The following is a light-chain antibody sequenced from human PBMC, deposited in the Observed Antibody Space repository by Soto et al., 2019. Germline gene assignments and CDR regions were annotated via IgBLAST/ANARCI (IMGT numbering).Light chain of an antibody. CDR1: QSVSCSY. CDR3: QHYGTSSST. J-gene: IGKJ2*01. Sequence: EIVLTQSPGTLSLSPGERATLSCMASQSVSCSYLARYQQKPGQAPRLLIYGASSRATGIPDRFSGSGSGTDFTLIISRLEPEDFAVYYCQHYGTSSSTFGQGTKLEIK. V-gene: IGKV3-20*01. CDR2: GAS.